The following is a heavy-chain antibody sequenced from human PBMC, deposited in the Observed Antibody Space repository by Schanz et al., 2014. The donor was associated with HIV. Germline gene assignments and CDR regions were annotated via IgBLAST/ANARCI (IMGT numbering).Heavy chain of an antibody. J-gene: IGHJ4*02. D-gene: IGHD3-22*01. CDR2: LSGSGSNI. V-gene: IGHV3-11*01. CDR3: AKPEYDSSGNSPSPFPN. CDR1: GGSFSEYH. Sequence: QVQLVESGGDLGKPGGAGRRPCTGGGGSFSEYHMSWIRQAPGKGLEWVSSLSGSGSNIYYADSVKGRFTISRDNGKNSLFLQMNSLRTEDPAVYYCAKPEYDSSGNSPSPFPNWGQGTLVTVSS.